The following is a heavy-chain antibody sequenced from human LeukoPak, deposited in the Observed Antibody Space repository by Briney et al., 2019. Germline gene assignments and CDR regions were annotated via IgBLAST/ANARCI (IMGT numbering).Heavy chain of an antibody. V-gene: IGHV3-23*01. Sequence: GGSLRLSCAASGFTFSSYAMSWVRQAPGKGLEWVSSISGSGGSTYYADSVKGRFTISRDNSKNTLYLQMNSLRAEDTAVYYCAKDKGYIAVASPFDYWGQGTLVTVSS. D-gene: IGHD6-19*01. CDR3: AKDKGYIAVASPFDY. J-gene: IGHJ4*02. CDR1: GFTFSSYA. CDR2: ISGSGGST.